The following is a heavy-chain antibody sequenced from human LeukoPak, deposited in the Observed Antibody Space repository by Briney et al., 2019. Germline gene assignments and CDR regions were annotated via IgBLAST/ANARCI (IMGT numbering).Heavy chain of an antibody. D-gene: IGHD6-25*01. Sequence: GGSLRLSXAASGFTFSSYWMKWVRQAPGKGLEGVADIKQEESKQYYLESVKGRFTISRDNAKNSLYLQMDGLRAEDRALYYCARFLDNSSSRYQSLKYWGQGTLVTVSS. CDR3: ARFLDNSSSRYQSLKY. CDR2: IKQEESKQ. V-gene: IGHV3-7*01. J-gene: IGHJ4*02. CDR1: GFTFSSYW.